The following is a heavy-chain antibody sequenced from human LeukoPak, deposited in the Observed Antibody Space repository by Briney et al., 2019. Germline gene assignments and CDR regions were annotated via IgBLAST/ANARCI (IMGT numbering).Heavy chain of an antibody. CDR2: IIPIFGTA. Sequence: SVKVSCKASGGTFSSYAISWVRQAPGQGLEWMGGIIPIFGTANYAQKFQGRVTITADESTSTAYMELSGLRSEDTAVYYCARVRYYGSGSYYYFDYWGQGTLVTVSS. V-gene: IGHV1-69*13. CDR3: ARVRYYGSGSYYYFDY. D-gene: IGHD3-10*01. J-gene: IGHJ4*02. CDR1: GGTFSSYA.